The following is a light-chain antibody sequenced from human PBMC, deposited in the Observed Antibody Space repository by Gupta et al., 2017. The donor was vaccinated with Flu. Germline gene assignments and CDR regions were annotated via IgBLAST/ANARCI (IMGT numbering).Light chain of an antibody. J-gene: IGLJ3*02. Sequence: NFMLTQPHPVSESPGKTVTISCTRSSGSLASSYVQWYQQRPDSAPTTVIFEDHQRPSGVPDRFSGSIDSSSNSASLTISGLMPEDEADYYCQSYDTSTFNWVFGGGTKLTVL. CDR3: QSYDTSTFNWV. CDR2: EDH. V-gene: IGLV6-57*03. CDR1: SGSLASSY.